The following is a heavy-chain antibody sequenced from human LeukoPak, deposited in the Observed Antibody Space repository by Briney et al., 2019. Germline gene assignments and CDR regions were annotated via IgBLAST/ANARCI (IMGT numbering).Heavy chain of an antibody. D-gene: IGHD3-16*01. Sequence: SETLSLTCSVSGGSISSYYWSWIRQPPGKGLEWIGYIYYSGSTNYNPSLKSRVTISKDMSKNQFSLRLTSVTAADTAVYYCARVGGAPLGAFDIWGQGTMVTVSS. CDR3: ARVGGAPLGAFDI. CDR1: GGSISSYY. CDR2: IYYSGST. V-gene: IGHV4-59*01. J-gene: IGHJ3*02.